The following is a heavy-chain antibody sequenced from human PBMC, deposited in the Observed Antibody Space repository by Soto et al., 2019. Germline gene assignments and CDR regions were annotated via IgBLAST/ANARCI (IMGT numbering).Heavy chain of an antibody. CDR2: ISGSGVST. Sequence: EVQLLESGGGLVQPGGSLRLSCAGSGFTFSSYAMRWVRQAPGKGLEWVSAISGSGVSTYYADSVKGRFTISRDNSKNTLYLQVNSLRAEDTALYYGAKDRKGSWCSGSYCDYWGQGTLVTVSS. D-gene: IGHD3-10*02. CDR1: GFTFSSYA. V-gene: IGHV3-23*01. J-gene: IGHJ4*02. CDR3: AKDRKGSWCSGSYCDY.